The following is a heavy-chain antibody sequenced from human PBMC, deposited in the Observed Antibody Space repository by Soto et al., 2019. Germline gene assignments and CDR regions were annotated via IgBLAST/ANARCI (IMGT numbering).Heavy chain of an antibody. D-gene: IGHD2-15*01. J-gene: IGHJ4*01. CDR1: GGTFSSYA. Sequence: GASVKVSCKASGGTFSSYAISWVRQAPGQGLEWMGGIIPIFGTANYAQKFQGRVTITADTSKKQFSLTLTSVTAADTAVYYCVHSPNVAVDHWGHGTLVTVSS. CDR2: IIPIFGTA. CDR3: VHSPNVAVDH. V-gene: IGHV1-69*06.